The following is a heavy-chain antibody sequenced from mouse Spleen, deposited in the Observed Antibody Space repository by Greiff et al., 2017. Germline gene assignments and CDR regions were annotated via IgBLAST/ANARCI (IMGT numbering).Heavy chain of an antibody. CDR1: GYTFTSYW. V-gene: IGHV1-69*01. J-gene: IGHJ2*01. Sequence: QVQLQQPGAELVMPGASVKLSCKASGYTFTSYWMHWVKQRPGQGLEWIGEIDPSDSYTNYNQKFKGKATLTVDKSSSTAYMQLSSLTSEDSAVYYCAIIPITTVDYFDYWGQGTTLTVSS. CDR3: AIIPITTVDYFDY. CDR2: IDPSDSYT. D-gene: IGHD1-1*01.